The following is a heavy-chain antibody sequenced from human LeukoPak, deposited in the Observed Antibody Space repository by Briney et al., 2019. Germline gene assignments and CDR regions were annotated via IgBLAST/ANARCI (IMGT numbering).Heavy chain of an antibody. J-gene: IGHJ4*02. D-gene: IGHD3-22*01. Sequence: GGSLRLSCAASGFTFSSYAMSWVRQAPGKGLEWVSAISGSGGSTYYADSVKGRFTISRDNSKNTLYLQMNSLRAEDTAVYYCAKEGYYDSSGYSAYFDYWGQGTLVTVSS. V-gene: IGHV3-23*01. CDR3: AKEGYYDSSGYSAYFDY. CDR1: GFTFSSYA. CDR2: ISGSGGST.